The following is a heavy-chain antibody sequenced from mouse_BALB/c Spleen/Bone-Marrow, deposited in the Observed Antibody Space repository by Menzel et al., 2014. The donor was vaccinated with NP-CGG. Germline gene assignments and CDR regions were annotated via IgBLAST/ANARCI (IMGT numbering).Heavy chain of an antibody. V-gene: IGHV4-1*02. Sequence: EVQLQQSGGGLVQPGGSLKLSCAASGFDFSRYWMSWVRQVPGKGLEWIGEINPDSSTINYTPSLKDKFIISRDNAGNTLYLQMSRVRSEDSALYYCARLSYYGNLYVWGAGTTVTVSS. J-gene: IGHJ1*01. CDR1: GFDFSRYW. CDR2: INPDSSTI. D-gene: IGHD1-1*01. CDR3: ARLSYYGNLYV.